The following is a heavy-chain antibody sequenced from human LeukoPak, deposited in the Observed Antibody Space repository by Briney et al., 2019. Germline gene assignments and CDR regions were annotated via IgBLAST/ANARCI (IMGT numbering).Heavy chain of an antibody. J-gene: IGHJ4*02. CDR3: ARGQVGGGYYFDY. V-gene: IGHV1-69*04. D-gene: IGHD1-26*01. CDR2: IIPILGIA. CDR1: GGTFSSYA. Sequence: SVKVSCKASGGTFSSYAISWVRQGPGQGLEWMGRIIPILGIANYAQKFQGRVTITADKSTSTAYMELSSLRSEDTAVYYCARGQVGGGYYFDYWGQGTLVTVSS.